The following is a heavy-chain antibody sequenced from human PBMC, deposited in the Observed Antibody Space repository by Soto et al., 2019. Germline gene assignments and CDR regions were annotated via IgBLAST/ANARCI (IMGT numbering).Heavy chain of an antibody. J-gene: IGHJ4*02. CDR3: ARDNGFTRNGRFDY. D-gene: IGHD2-8*01. Sequence: ASLKVSCKASGYTFTGYCMYWVRQAPGQGLDWMGWINPNSGGTNYAQKFQGRVTMTRDTSISIVYMELSRLRSDDTAVYYCARDNGFTRNGRFDYWGQGTLVTVSS. CDR2: INPNSGGT. V-gene: IGHV1-2*02. CDR1: GYTFTGYC.